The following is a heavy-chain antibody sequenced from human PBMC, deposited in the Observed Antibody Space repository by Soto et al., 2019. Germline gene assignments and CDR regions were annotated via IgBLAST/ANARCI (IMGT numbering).Heavy chain of an antibody. CDR3: ARTSITIFGVAYYYYGMDV. J-gene: IGHJ6*02. D-gene: IGHD3-3*01. V-gene: IGHV4-30-4*01. CDR2: IYYSGST. Sequence: PSETLSLTSTVSGGSISSGDYYWSWIGHPPGKGLEWIGYIYYSGSTYYNPSLKSRVTISVDTSKNQFSLKLSSVTAADTAVYYCARTSITIFGVAYYYYGMDVWGQGTTVTVSS. CDR1: GGSISSGDYY.